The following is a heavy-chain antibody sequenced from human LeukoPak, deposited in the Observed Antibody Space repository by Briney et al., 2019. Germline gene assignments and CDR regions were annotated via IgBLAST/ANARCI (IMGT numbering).Heavy chain of an antibody. Sequence: GGSLRLSCAASGFTFSGYWMHWVRQAPGKGLVWVSRIKSDGSSTTYADSVKGRFTISRANAKNTLYLEMNSLRAEDTAVYYCARIFAAAHIDYWGQGTLVTVSS. CDR3: ARIFAAAHIDY. CDR2: IKSDGSST. V-gene: IGHV3-74*01. D-gene: IGHD2-15*01. CDR1: GFTFSGYW. J-gene: IGHJ4*02.